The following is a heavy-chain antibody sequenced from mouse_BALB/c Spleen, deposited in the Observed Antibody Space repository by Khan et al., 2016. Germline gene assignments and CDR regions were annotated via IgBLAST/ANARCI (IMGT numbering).Heavy chain of an antibody. D-gene: IGHD1-1*01. J-gene: IGHJ2*01. Sequence: EVQLQESGGGLVQPGGSLKISCAASGFDFRRYWMSWVRQAPGKGLEWSGEINPDSSTINYTPSLKDKFIISRDNAKNTMYLQKSKVRSEDRGLYYCTRLYYYGFSYYLGQGTTLTVSS. CDR1: GFDFRRYW. CDR3: TRLYYYGFSYY. CDR2: INPDSSTI. V-gene: IGHV4-1*02.